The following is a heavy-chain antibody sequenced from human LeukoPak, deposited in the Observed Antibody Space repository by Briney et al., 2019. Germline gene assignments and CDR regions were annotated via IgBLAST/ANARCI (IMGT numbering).Heavy chain of an antibody. D-gene: IGHD3-9*01. CDR2: IYNSRST. V-gene: IGHV4-59*08. CDR1: GGSTSSYY. J-gene: IGHJ3*02. Sequence: SETLSLTCTVSGGSTSSYYWTWNRQPPGEGLEWLGYIYNSRSTNYNPSLNSRVTISADASKNQFSLKLNSVTAADTAVYYCARRNVLTEGEAFDIWGQGTMVTVSS. CDR3: ARRNVLTEGEAFDI.